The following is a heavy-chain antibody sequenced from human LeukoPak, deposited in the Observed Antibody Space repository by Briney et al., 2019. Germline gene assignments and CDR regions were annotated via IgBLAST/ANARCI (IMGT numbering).Heavy chain of an antibody. CDR1: GFRLIKYA. J-gene: IGHJ6*03. CDR2: ISFDGKKE. CDR3: ARASMATINYYYFYMDA. V-gene: IGHV3-30*04. Sequence: GGSLRLSCEASGFRLIKYAMHWVRQAPGRGPEWVAVISFDGKKEFYADSVKGRFTISRDNSKNALFLQMNSLQTADTAIYYCARASMATINYYYFYMDAWGKGTTVTGSS. D-gene: IGHD5-24*01.